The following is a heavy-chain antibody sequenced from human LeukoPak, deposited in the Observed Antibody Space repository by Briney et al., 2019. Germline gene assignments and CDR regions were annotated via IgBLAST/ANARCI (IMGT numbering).Heavy chain of an antibody. J-gene: IGHJ4*02. CDR2: IYYSGST. CDR3: ARLHSSGWDEGFDY. V-gene: IGHV4-59*08. Sequence: SETLSLTCTVSGGSIGSYYCNWIRQPPGKGLEWIGYIYYSGSTNYNPSLKSRVTISVDTSKNQFSLKLSSVTAADTAVYYCARLHSSGWDEGFDYWGQGTLVTVSS. CDR1: GGSIGSYY. D-gene: IGHD6-19*01.